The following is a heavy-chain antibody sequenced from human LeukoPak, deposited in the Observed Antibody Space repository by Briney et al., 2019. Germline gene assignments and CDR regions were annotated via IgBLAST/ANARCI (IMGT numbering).Heavy chain of an antibody. CDR3: ASQGTSWVYTPYYFDY. V-gene: IGHV3-48*04. CDR1: GFTFSSYS. CDR2: ISSSSSTI. Sequence: GGSLRLSCAASGFTFSSYSMNWVRQAPGKGLEWVSYISSSSSTIYYADSVKGRFTISRDNAKNSLYLQMNSLRAEDTAVYYCASQGTSWVYTPYYFDYWGQGTLVTVSS. D-gene: IGHD2-2*01. J-gene: IGHJ4*02.